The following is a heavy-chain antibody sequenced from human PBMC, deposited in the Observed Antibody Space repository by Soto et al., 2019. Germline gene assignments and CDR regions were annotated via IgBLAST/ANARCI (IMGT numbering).Heavy chain of an antibody. CDR1: GGSFSGYY. D-gene: IGHD2-2*01. Sequence: SETLSLTCAVYGGSFSGYYWSWIPQPPGKGLEWIGEINHSGSTNYNPSLKSRVTISVDTSKNQFSLKLSSVTAADTAVYYCARGQSVVVPAASPLFDYWGQGTLVTVSS. CDR3: ARGQSVVVPAASPLFDY. V-gene: IGHV4-34*01. J-gene: IGHJ4*02. CDR2: INHSGST.